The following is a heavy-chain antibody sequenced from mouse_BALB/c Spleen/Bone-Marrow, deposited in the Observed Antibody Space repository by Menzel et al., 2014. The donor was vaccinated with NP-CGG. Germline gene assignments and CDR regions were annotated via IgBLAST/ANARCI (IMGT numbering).Heavy chain of an antibody. D-gene: IGHD2-1*01. CDR1: GYTFTSYL. Sequence: VQLQQPGPELVKPGASVKMSCKASGYTFTSYLMHWVKQKPGQGLEWVGYINPYNDGTKYNEKFKGKATLTSDKSSSTAYMELSSLTSEDPAVYYCARGGNYWYFDVWGAGTTVTVSS. CDR3: ARGGNYWYFDV. V-gene: IGHV1-14*01. CDR2: INPYNDGT. J-gene: IGHJ1*01.